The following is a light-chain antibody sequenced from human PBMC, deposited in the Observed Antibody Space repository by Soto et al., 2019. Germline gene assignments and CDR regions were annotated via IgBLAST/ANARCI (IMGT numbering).Light chain of an antibody. CDR3: SAFASSNTWV. J-gene: IGLJ3*02. Sequence: QSALTQPPSASGSPGQSVTISCTGTSSDVGAYNYVSWYQQHAGKAPKLVIYEVTKRPSGVADRFSGSKSANTASLTVSGLQAEDEADYYCSAFASSNTWVFGGATKLTVL. CDR2: EVT. CDR1: SSDVGAYNY. V-gene: IGLV2-8*01.